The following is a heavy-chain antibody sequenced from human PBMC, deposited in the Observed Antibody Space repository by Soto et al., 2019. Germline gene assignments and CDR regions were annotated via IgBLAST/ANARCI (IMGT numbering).Heavy chain of an antibody. D-gene: IGHD3-22*01. CDR3: ARDFLASSGYYPEGLDY. J-gene: IGHJ4*02. CDR1: GGSISSSNW. V-gene: IGHV4-4*02. Sequence: SETLSLTCAVSGGSISSSNWWSWVRQPPGKGLEWIGEIYHSGSTNYNPSLKSRVTISVDKSKNQFSLKLSSVTAADTAVYYCARDFLASSGYYPEGLDYWGQGTLVTVSS. CDR2: IYHSGST.